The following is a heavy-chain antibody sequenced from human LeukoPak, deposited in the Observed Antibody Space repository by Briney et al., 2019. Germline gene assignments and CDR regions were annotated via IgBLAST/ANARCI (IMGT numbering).Heavy chain of an antibody. CDR2: IYHSGST. CDR1: GYSISSGYY. D-gene: IGHD4-17*01. V-gene: IGHV4-38-2*02. Sequence: SETLSLTCTVSGYSISSGYYWGWIRQPPGKGLEWIGSIYHSGSTYYNPSLKSRVTISVDTSKNQFSLKLSSVTSADTAVYYCARDPTVPASNWFDPWGQGTLVTVSS. CDR3: ARDPTVPASNWFDP. J-gene: IGHJ5*02.